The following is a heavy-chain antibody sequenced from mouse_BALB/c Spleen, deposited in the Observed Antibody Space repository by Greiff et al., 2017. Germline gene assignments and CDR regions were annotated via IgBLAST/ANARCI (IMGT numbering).Heavy chain of an antibody. CDR3: ARHGVTTATGAMDY. V-gene: IGHV5-9-3*01. CDR2: ISSGGSYT. Sequence: DVKLVESGGGLVKPGGSLKLSCAASGFTFSSYAMSWVRQTPEKRLEWVATISSGGSYTYYPDSVKGRFTISRDNAKNTLYLQMSSLRSEDTAMYYCARHGVTTATGAMDYWGQGTSVTVSS. CDR1: GFTFSSYA. D-gene: IGHD1-2*01. J-gene: IGHJ4*01.